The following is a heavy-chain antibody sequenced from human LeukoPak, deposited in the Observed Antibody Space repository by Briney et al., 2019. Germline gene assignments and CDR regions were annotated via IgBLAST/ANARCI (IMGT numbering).Heavy chain of an antibody. CDR2: INHSGRT. CDR3: ARGGFYCGGDCYVDY. V-gene: IGHV4-34*01. J-gene: IGHJ4*02. Sequence: SETLSLTCAVYGRFFCLFYSMCIRHPPGKGLVCLGKINHSGRTNYNPSLKSRVTISVDTCKHQISMWLSSVTTADTAVYDCARGGFYCGGDCYVDYWGQGTLVTVFS. D-gene: IGHD2-21*02. CDR1: GRFFCLFY.